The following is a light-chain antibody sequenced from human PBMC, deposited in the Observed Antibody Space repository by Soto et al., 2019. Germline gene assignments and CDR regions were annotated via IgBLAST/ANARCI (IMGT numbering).Light chain of an antibody. CDR2: DAS. CDR1: QSVSNY. V-gene: IGKV3-11*01. Sequence: EIVLTQSPATLSLSPGERATLSCRTSQSVSNYLAWYQQKPGQAPRLLIYDASNRATGIPARFSGSGSGTEFTLTISSLQSGDFAVYYCQQYNNWPPITFGQGTRLEIK. J-gene: IGKJ5*01. CDR3: QQYNNWPPIT.